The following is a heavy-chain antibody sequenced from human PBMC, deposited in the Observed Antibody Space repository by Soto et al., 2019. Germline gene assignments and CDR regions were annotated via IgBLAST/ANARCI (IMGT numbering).Heavy chain of an antibody. CDR3: ARGEYSVTTYAY. D-gene: IGHD4-17*01. CDR1: GGSIGSYY. CDR2: IYYSGST. V-gene: IGHV4-59*01. Sequence: SETLSLTCTVSGGSIGSYYWNWIRQPPGKGLEWIGYIYYSGSTHYNPSLKSRVTMSVDTSKNQFSLKLSSVTAADTAVYYCARGEYSVTTYAYWGQGTLVTVSS. J-gene: IGHJ4*02.